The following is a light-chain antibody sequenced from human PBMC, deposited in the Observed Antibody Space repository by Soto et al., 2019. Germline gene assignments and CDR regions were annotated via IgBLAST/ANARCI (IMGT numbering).Light chain of an antibody. CDR3: QQYET. Sequence: EIVLTQSPGTLSLSPGERATLSCRASQSISSSYLAWYQQKPGQAPRLLIFGASSRATGIPDRFRGSGSGTDFTLTISRLEPEDFATYYCQQYETFGQGTKVEF. CDR2: GAS. CDR1: QSISSSY. J-gene: IGKJ1*01. V-gene: IGKV3-20*01.